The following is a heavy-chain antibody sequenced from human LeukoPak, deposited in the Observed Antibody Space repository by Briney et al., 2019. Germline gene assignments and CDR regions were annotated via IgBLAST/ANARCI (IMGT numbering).Heavy chain of an antibody. J-gene: IGHJ4*02. CDR2: ISTYNGDT. CDR1: GYTFTSYY. V-gene: IGHV1-18*04. D-gene: IGHD6-13*01. Sequence: ASVKVSCKASGYTFTSYYMHWVRQAPGQGLEWMGWISTYNGDTNYAQKLQGRVTMTTDTSTNTAYMELRSLRSDDTAVYYCASDHLSIEATGTRYWGQGTLVTVSS. CDR3: ASDHLSIEATGTRY.